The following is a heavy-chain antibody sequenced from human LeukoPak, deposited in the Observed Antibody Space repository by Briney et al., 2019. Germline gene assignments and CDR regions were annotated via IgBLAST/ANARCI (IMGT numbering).Heavy chain of an antibody. D-gene: IGHD4-17*01. CDR2: SNAGNGNT. CDR1: GYTFTSYA. V-gene: IGHV1-3*02. J-gene: IGHJ4*02. CDR3: ARARYGDYVFDY. Sequence: ASVKVSCKASGYTFTSYAMHWVRQAPGQRLEWMGWSNAGNGNTKYSQEFQGRVTITSGTSASTAYMELSSLRSEDMAVYYCARARYGDYVFDYWGQGPLVTVSS.